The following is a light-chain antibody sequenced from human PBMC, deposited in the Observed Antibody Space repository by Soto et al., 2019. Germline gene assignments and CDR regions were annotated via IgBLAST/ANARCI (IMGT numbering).Light chain of an antibody. V-gene: IGLV1-40*01. CDR3: AAWDDSLNGFYV. Sequence: QSVLTQPPSMSGAPGQGVTISCTGSSSNIGAGYDVHWYQQVPGTAPKLLIYGNTNRPSGVPDRFSASKSGTSASLAISGLQAEDEADYYCAAWDDSLNGFYVFGTGTKLTVL. CDR2: GNT. CDR1: SSNIGAGYD. J-gene: IGLJ1*01.